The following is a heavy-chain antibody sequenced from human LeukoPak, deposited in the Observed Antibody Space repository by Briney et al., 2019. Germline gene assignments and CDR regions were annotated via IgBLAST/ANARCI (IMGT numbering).Heavy chain of an antibody. CDR1: DGSISSSSYY. CDR2: IYYSGST. D-gene: IGHD2-15*01. J-gene: IGHJ3*02. Sequence: SETLSLTCTVSDGSISSSSYYWGWIRQPPGKGLEWIGSIYYSGSTYYNPSLKSRVTISVDTSKNQFSLKLSSVTAADTAVYYCARQPAPQVVVAATGAFDIWGQGTMVTVSS. V-gene: IGHV4-39*01. CDR3: ARQPAPQVVVAATGAFDI.